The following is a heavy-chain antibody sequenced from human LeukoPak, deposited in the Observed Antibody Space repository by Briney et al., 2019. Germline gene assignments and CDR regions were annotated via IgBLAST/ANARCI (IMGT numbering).Heavy chain of an antibody. J-gene: IGHJ4*02. CDR2: SYHTGST. V-gene: IGHV4-38-2*02. Sequence: SETLSLTCTVSGYSITSGYYWGWIRQTPGKGLEWIGSSYHTGSTLYNPSLKSRVTISVDPSKNQFSLKLSSVTAADTAVYYCARGQKATYYYDSSGYYGVDYWGQGTLVTVSS. CDR1: GYSITSGYY. CDR3: ARGQKATYYYDSSGYYGVDY. D-gene: IGHD3-22*01.